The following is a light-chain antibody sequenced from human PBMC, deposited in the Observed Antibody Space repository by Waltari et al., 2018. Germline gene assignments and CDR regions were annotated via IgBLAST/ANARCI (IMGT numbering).Light chain of an antibody. CDR2: EVN. CDR3: SSYAGPNSVV. J-gene: IGLJ2*01. Sequence: QSALTQPPSASGSPGQSVTISCTGTSRTFGVYSLFSWYQHHPGKAPKLMIYEVNKRPSGVPDRFSGSKSGNTASLTVSGLQAEDEADYYCSSYAGPNSVVFGGGTKLTVL. V-gene: IGLV2-8*01. CDR1: SRTFGVYSL.